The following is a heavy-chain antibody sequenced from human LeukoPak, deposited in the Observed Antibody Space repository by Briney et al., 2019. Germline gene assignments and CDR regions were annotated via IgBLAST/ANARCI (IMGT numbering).Heavy chain of an antibody. CDR2: IKQDGSEK. Sequence: PGGSLRLSCAASGFTFSSCWMSWVRQAPGKGLEWVANIKQDGSEKYYVDSVKGRFTISRDNAKNSLYLQMNSLRAEDTAVYYCARDRKGIAARHFDYWGQGTLVTVSS. CDR3: ARDRKGIAARHFDY. J-gene: IGHJ4*02. D-gene: IGHD6-6*01. V-gene: IGHV3-7*01. CDR1: GFTFSSCW.